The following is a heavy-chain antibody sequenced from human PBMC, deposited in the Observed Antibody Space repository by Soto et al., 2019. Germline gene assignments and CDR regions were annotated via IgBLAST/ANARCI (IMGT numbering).Heavy chain of an antibody. CDR2: ISSNGGTT. J-gene: IGHJ4*02. CDR3: VRRVSGNYDY. V-gene: IGHV3-64*01. D-gene: IGHD1-7*01. CDR1: GFTFSRYD. Sequence: EVQLAESGGGMVQPGGSLRLSCVASGFTFSRYDMHWVRQAPGKGLEYVSSISSNGGTTYYGNSVKGRFTISRDNSKNTLYLHMGSLRAEDMAVYYCVRRVSGNYDYWGQGTLVTVSS.